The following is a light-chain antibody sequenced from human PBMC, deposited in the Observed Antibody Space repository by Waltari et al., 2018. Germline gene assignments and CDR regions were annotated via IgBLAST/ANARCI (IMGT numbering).Light chain of an antibody. V-gene: IGKV3-20*01. J-gene: IGKJ3*01. CDR3: QQYGSSPRNT. CDR1: QSVSSSY. CDR2: GAS. Sequence: EIVLTQSPGTLSLSPGERATLSCRASQSVSSSYLVWYQQKPGQAPRLLIYGASSRATGIPDRFSGSGSGTDFTLTISRLEPEDFAVYYCQQYGSSPRNTFGPGTKVDIK.